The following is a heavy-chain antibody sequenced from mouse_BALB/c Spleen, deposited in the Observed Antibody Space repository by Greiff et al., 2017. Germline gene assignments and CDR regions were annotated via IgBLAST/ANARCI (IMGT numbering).Heavy chain of an antibody. D-gene: IGHD5-1*01. J-gene: IGHJ4*01. CDR3: ARSREYDYAMDY. CDR1: GFTFTDYY. CDR2: IRNKANGYTT. V-gene: IGHV7-3*02. Sequence: DVKVEESGGGLVQPGGSLRLSCATSGFTFTDYYMSWVRQPPGKALEWLGFIRNKANGYTTEYSASVVGRFTISRDNSQSILYLLMNTLMAEDSATYYYARSREYDYAMDYWGQGTSVTVSS.